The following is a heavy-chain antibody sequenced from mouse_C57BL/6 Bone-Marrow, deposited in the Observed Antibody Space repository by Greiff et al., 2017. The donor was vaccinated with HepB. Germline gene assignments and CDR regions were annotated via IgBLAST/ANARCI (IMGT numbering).Heavy chain of an antibody. CDR2: IWTGGGT. D-gene: IGHD1-1*01. Sequence: VQLKESGPGLVAPSPSLSITCTVSGFSLTSYAISWVRQPPGKGLGWLGVIWTGGGTNYNSALKSRQSISKDNTKSQAFLKMNNLHTDDTDKYYFDRNANYYDSSPYYYAMDYWGQGTSVTVSS. CDR3: DRNANYYDSSPYYYAMDY. CDR1: GFSLTSYA. J-gene: IGHJ4*01. V-gene: IGHV2-9-1*01.